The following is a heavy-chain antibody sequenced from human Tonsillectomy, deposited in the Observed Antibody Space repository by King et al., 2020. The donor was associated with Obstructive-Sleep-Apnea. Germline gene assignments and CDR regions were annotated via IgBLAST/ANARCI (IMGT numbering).Heavy chain of an antibody. CDR3: ATQGYSYGPFDY. Sequence: QLQESGPGLVKPWETLSLTCTVSGGSISRYYWSWIRQPPGKGLEWIGYIYYSGNTNYNPSLKSRVTISADMSKNQFSLRLSSVTAADTAVYYCATQGYSYGPFDYWGQGTLVTVSS. CDR2: IYYSGNT. D-gene: IGHD5-18*01. J-gene: IGHJ4*02. CDR1: GGSISRYY. V-gene: IGHV4-59*01.